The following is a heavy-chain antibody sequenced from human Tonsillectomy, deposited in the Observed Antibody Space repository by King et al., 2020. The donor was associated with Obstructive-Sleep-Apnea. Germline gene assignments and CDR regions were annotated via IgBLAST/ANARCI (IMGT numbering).Heavy chain of an antibody. V-gene: IGHV3-33*01. CDR2: IWYDGSIK. CDR1: GLTFISDG. CDR3: ATGIAVAAFDY. D-gene: IGHD6-19*01. J-gene: IGHJ4*02. Sequence: VQLVEAGGGVGQPWRSLRVSFAASGLTFISDGMHLVRPAVGKGLEWEEGIWYDGSIKYYADCVKGRFTISRDNSKNTLYLQMNSLRAEDTAVYYCATGIAVAAFDYWGQGTLVTVSS.